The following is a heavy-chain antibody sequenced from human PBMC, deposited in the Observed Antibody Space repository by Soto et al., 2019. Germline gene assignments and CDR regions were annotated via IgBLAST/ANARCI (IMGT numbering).Heavy chain of an antibody. Sequence: GESLKISCKGSGYSFTSYWIGWVRQMPGKGLEWMGIIYPGDPDTRYSPSFQGQVTISADKSISTAYLQWSSLKASDTAMYYCARHQTYYYDSSGYYYAKSNYYYYGMDVWGQGTTVTVSS. CDR2: IYPGDPDT. CDR1: GYSFTSYW. CDR3: ARHQTYYYDSSGYYYAKSNYYYYGMDV. D-gene: IGHD3-22*01. J-gene: IGHJ6*02. V-gene: IGHV5-51*01.